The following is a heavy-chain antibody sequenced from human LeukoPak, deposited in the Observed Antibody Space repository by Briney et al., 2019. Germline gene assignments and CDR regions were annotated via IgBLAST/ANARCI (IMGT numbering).Heavy chain of an antibody. V-gene: IGHV4-59*02. CDR2: IYYSGST. D-gene: IGHD2-2*01. CDR1: GASVTGYY. Sequence: SETLSLTCTVSGASVTGYYRTWIRQPPGKGLEWIGYIYYSGSTTYNPSLKSRVTISLDASKNQFSLKMTSVAAADTAVYYCARYQLPDYWGPGTLVTVSS. CDR3: ARYQLPDY. J-gene: IGHJ4*02.